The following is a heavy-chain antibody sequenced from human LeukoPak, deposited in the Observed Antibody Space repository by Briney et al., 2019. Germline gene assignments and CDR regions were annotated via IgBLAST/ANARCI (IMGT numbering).Heavy chain of an antibody. V-gene: IGHV3-7*03. CDR2: IKKDGREK. CDR1: GFTFSSHW. CDR3: ARSNREFAAGTGDF. D-gene: IGHD3-10*01. Sequence: GGSLRLSCAASGFTFSSHWMSWVRQALGKGLEWVANIKKDGREKYYVDSVKGRLTISRDNAKNSLYLQMNSLRAEDTDVYYCARSNREFAAGTGDFWGKGTLVTVS. J-gene: IGHJ4*02.